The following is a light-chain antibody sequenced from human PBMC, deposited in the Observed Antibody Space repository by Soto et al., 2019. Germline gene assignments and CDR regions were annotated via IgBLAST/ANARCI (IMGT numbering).Light chain of an antibody. CDR2: GAS. V-gene: IGKV3-20*01. CDR3: QQANSFPLT. CDR1: QTVPSIY. J-gene: IGKJ4*01. Sequence: EIVLTQSPGTLSLSPGERATLSCRTSQTVPSIYFAWYQQKPGQAPRLLIYGASSRATGIPNRFSGSGSGADFTLTISSLQPEDFAIYYCQQANSFPLTFGGGTKVDIK.